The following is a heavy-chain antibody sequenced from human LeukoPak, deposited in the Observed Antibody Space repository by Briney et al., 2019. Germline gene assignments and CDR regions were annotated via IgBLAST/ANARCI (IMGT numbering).Heavy chain of an antibody. J-gene: IGHJ4*02. CDR1: SGSVSNGYYY. V-gene: IGHV4-61*01. Sequence: SETLSLTCTVSSGSVSNGYYYWSWLRQPAGKALEWIGYIYYTGSAYYNPSLAGRVTLSVDTSKNQFSVKLSSVTAADTAVYYCARSRNYYGSGDYWGQGTLVTVSS. CDR3: ARSRNYYGSGDY. D-gene: IGHD3-10*01. CDR2: IYYTGSA.